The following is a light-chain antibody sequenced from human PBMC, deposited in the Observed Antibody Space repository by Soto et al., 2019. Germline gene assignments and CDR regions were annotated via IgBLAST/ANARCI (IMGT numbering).Light chain of an antibody. CDR3: QNSYDSPRT. J-gene: IGKJ1*01. V-gene: IGKV3-15*01. Sequence: EIVMTQSPGTLSVSPGERATLSCRASQSVGNNLAWYQQNPGQAPRLLIHGASIRATVVPARFSGSGSGTDFTLTISSLQSEDFADYYCQNSYDSPRTFGQGTKVEIK. CDR1: QSVGNN. CDR2: GAS.